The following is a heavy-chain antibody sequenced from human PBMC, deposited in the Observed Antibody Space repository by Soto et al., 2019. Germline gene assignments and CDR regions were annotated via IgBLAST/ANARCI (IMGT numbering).Heavy chain of an antibody. D-gene: IGHD5-12*01. Sequence: SETLSLTCTVSGGSVSSGSYYWSWIRQPPGKGLEWIGYIYYSGSTNYNPSLKSRVTISVDTSKNQFSLKLSSVTAADTAVYYCARAGLRYSGYDWGGTFDYWGQGTLVTVSS. CDR1: GGSVSSGSYY. CDR2: IYYSGST. CDR3: ARAGLRYSGYDWGGTFDY. V-gene: IGHV4-61*01. J-gene: IGHJ4*02.